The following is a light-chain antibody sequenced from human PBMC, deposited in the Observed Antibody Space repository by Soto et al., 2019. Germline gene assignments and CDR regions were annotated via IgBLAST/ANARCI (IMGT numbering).Light chain of an antibody. CDR3: CSYAGSYSYV. Sequence: QSALTQPRSVSESPGQSVTISCTGTSSDVGGYNFVSWYQHHPGKAPKLMIYDVSKRPSGVPDRFSGSKFGYTASLTISGLQVEDEADYYCCSYAGSYSYVFGTGTKVTVL. CDR1: SSDVGGYNF. CDR2: DVS. V-gene: IGLV2-11*01. J-gene: IGLJ1*01.